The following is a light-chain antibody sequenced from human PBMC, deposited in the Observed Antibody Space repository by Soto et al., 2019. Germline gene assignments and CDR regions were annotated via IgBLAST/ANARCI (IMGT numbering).Light chain of an antibody. CDR3: QQYNNWPPYT. Sequence: EIVMTRSPATLSVSPGERATLSCRASQSISSNLAWYQQKPGQAPRLLIYGASTRATGIPARFSGSGSGTEFTLTISSLQSADFAVYYCQQYNNWPPYTFGQGTKVDIK. CDR2: GAS. V-gene: IGKV3-15*01. CDR1: QSISSN. J-gene: IGKJ2*01.